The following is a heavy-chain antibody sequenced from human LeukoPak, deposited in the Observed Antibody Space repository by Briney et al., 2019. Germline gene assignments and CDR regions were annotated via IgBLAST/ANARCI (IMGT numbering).Heavy chain of an antibody. CDR2: ISAYNGNT. V-gene: IGHV1-18*01. Sequence: GASVKVSCKASGYTFTCYGISWVRQAPGQGLEWMGWISAYNGNTNYAQKLQGRVTMTTDTSTSTAYMELRSLRSDDTAVYYCARDFFDSSSSLFFDYWGQGTLVTVSS. CDR3: ARDFFDSSSSLFFDY. J-gene: IGHJ4*02. CDR1: GYTFTCYG. D-gene: IGHD6-6*01.